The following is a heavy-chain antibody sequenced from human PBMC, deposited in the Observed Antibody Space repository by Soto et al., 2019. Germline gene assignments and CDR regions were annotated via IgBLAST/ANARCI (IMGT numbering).Heavy chain of an antibody. CDR1: GGTFSSYA. J-gene: IGHJ5*02. D-gene: IGHD5-12*01. CDR2: IIPIFGTA. CDR3: ARGGDGYNYWFDP. V-gene: IGHV1-69*13. Sequence: SVKVSCKASGGTFSSYAISWVRQAPGQGLEWMGGIIPIFGTANYAQKFQGRVTITADESTSTAYMELSSLRSEDTAVYYCARGGDGYNYWFDPWGQGTLVTVSS.